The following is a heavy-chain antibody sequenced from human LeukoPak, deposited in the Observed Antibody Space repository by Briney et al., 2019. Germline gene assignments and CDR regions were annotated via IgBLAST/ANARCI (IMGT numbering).Heavy chain of an antibody. J-gene: IGHJ6*03. D-gene: IGHD3-9*01. CDR3: AKEGDYYDILTGYYQDYYMDV. CDR2: ISGSGGST. Sequence: GGSLRLSCAASGFTFSSYAMSWVRQAPGKGLEWVSAISGSGGSTYYADSVKGRFTISRDNSKNTLYLQMNSLRAEDTAVYYCAKEGDYYDILTGYYQDYYMDVWGKGTTVTVSS. CDR1: GFTFSSYA. V-gene: IGHV3-23*01.